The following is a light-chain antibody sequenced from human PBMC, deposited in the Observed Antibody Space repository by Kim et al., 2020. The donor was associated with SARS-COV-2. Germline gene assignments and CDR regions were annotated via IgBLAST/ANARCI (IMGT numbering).Light chain of an antibody. Sequence: EIVMTQSPATLSVSPGERATLSCRASQSVSSNLAWYQQKPGQAPRRLIYGASTRATGIPARFSGSGSGTEFTLTISSLQSEDFAVYYCQQYNNWPLLTFGQGTKVDIK. CDR1: QSVSSN. V-gene: IGKV3-15*01. CDR3: QQYNNWPLLT. J-gene: IGKJ1*01. CDR2: GAS.